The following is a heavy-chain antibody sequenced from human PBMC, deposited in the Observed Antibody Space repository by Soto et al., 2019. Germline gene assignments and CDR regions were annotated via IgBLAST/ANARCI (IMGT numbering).Heavy chain of an antibody. Sequence: GGSMKVASVGSGVTVTIKGVSWVRQDPGKGLEWVSAISPNGQGIWYADSVKGRFTISRDISRNTVFLQMDSLRAEDTAVYYCAKDRQYPRDYFHYWGQGTLVTVYS. V-gene: IGHV3-23*01. CDR2: ISPNGQGI. J-gene: IGHJ4*02. D-gene: IGHD4-4*01. CDR3: AKDRQYPRDYFHY. CDR1: GVTVTIKG.